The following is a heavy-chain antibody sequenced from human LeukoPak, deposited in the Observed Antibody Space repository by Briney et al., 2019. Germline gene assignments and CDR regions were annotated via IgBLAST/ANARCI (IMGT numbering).Heavy chain of an antibody. D-gene: IGHD3-10*01. V-gene: IGHV1-2*02. CDR3: ARDVLWFGVRRFDP. CDR1: GYTFTGYY. CDR2: INPNSGGT. Sequence: ASVKVSCKASGYTFTGYYMHWVRQAPGQGLEWMGWINPNSGGTNYAQKFQGRVTMTTDTSTSTAYMELRSLRSDDTAVYYCARDVLWFGVRRFDPWGQGTLVTVSS. J-gene: IGHJ5*02.